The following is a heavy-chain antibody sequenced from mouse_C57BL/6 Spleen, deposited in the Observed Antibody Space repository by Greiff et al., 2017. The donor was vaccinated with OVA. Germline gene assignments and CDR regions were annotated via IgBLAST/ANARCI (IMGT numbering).Heavy chain of an antibody. V-gene: IGHV1-50*01. CDR2: IDPSDSYT. CDR3: ARKAGSSY. Sequence: QVQLKQPGAELVKPGASVKLSCKASGYTFTSYWMQWVKQRPGQGLEWIGEIDPSDSYTNYNQKFKGKATLTVDTSSSTAYMQLSSLTSEDSAVYYCARKAGSSYWGQGTTLTVSS. CDR1: GYTFTSYW. D-gene: IGHD1-1*01. J-gene: IGHJ2*01.